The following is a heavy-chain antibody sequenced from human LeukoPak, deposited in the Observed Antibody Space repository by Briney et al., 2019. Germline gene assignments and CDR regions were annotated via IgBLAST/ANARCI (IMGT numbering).Heavy chain of an antibody. V-gene: IGHV3-7*01. CDR2: IKQDGSEK. D-gene: IGHD6-19*01. Sequence: GGSLRLSCAASGFTLSSYWMSWVRQAPGKGLEWVANIKQDGSEKYYVDSVKGRFTISRDNAKNSLYLQMNSLRAEDTAVYYCASTLVGAVARRDHWGQGTLVTVSS. CDR3: ASTLVGAVARRDH. J-gene: IGHJ4*02. CDR1: GFTLSSYW.